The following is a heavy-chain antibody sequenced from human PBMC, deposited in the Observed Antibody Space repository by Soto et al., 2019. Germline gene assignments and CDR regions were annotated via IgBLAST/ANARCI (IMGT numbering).Heavy chain of an antibody. CDR1: GFILSDCA. J-gene: IGHJ6*03. CDR3: ARTNSGYDYGYYYYYYMDV. Sequence: GGSLRLSCATSGFILSDCAMNWVRQAPGKGLEWVSYISSSSSVIDYADSVKGRFTVSRDNARNSLYLQMNSLRAEDTAVYYCARTNSGYDYGYYYYYYMDVWGKGTTVTVSS. V-gene: IGHV3-48*01. D-gene: IGHD5-12*01. CDR2: ISSSSSVI.